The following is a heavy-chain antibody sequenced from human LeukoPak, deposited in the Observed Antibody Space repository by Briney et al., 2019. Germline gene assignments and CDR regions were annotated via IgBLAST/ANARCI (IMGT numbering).Heavy chain of an antibody. CDR1: GFTFSSYA. Sequence: GGSLRLSCAASGFTFSSYAMSWVRQAPGKGLEWASAISGSGGSTYYADSVKGRFTISRDNSKNTLYLQMNSLRAEDTAVYYCAKVNVVVIAILAAPRLYYFDYWAREPWSPSPQ. V-gene: IGHV3-23*01. D-gene: IGHD2-21*01. CDR3: AKVNVVVIAILAAPRLYYFDY. J-gene: IGHJ4*02. CDR2: ISGSGGST.